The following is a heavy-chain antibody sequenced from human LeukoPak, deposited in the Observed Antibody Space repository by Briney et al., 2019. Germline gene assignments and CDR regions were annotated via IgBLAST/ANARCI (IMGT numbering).Heavy chain of an antibody. CDR2: IRSKTDGGTT. CDR1: GFAFSNAW. J-gene: IGHJ4*02. Sequence: GGSLRLSCAASGFAFSNAWMSWVRQAPGKGLEWVGRIRSKTDGGTTDYAAPVKGRFTISRDDSKNTLYLQMNSLKTEDTAVYYCTSGGYGGQFDYWGQGTLVTVSS. D-gene: IGHD5-12*01. V-gene: IGHV3-15*01. CDR3: TSGGYGGQFDY.